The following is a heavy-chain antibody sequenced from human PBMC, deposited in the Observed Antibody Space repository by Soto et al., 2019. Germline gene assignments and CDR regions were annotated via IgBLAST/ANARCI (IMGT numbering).Heavy chain of an antibody. J-gene: IGHJ3*02. V-gene: IGHV1-18*04. D-gene: IGHD2-21*02. CDR1: GYTCTSYG. Sequence: VALVKFCGKASGYTCTSYGIIWLRQAPGQGLEWMGLIIAYNGNTNYAQKLQGRVTMTTDTSTRTAYMELRTLSSDDTAAYYCAQRLRGDAFDIWGQGTMVT. CDR3: AQRLRGDAFDI. CDR2: IIAYNGNT.